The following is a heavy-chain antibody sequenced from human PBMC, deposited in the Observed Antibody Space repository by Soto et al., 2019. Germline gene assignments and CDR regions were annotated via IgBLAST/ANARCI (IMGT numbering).Heavy chain of an antibody. Sequence: PGGSLRLSCAASGFTFDNYAMHWVRQAQGKGLEWVSGISWNSNTIAYADSVKGRFTITRDNAKNSLYLQMNSLRAEDTAFYYCANDTGPNWGQGTLVTVSS. V-gene: IGHV3-9*01. CDR3: ANDTGPN. J-gene: IGHJ4*02. CDR1: GFTFDNYA. CDR2: ISWNSNTI.